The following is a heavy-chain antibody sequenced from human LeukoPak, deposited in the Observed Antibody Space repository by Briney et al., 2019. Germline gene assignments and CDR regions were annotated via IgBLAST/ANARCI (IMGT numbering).Heavy chain of an antibody. CDR3: ARAGDRSSLEY. J-gene: IGHJ4*02. Sequence: SETLSLTCTVSGGSISSSSYYWGWIRQPPGKGLEWIGSIYYSGSTYYNPSLKSRVTISVDTSKNHFSLNLTSVTAADTAMYYCARAGDRSSLEYWGQGTLVTVSS. D-gene: IGHD6-13*01. CDR1: GGSISSSSYY. V-gene: IGHV4-39*07. CDR2: IYYSGST.